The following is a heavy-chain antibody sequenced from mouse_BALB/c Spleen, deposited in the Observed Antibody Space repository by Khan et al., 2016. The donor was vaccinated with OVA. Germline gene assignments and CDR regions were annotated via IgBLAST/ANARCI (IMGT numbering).Heavy chain of an antibody. Sequence: EVQLQESGPGLVKPSQSLSLTCTVTGYSITSDYAWNWIRQFPGNKLEWMGYISYSGNTNYNPSLKIRISIPRDTSKNQFFLQLNSVTTEDTATYYCARVYGGDFDYWGQGTTLTVSS. J-gene: IGHJ2*01. V-gene: IGHV3-2*02. CDR1: GYSITSDYA. D-gene: IGHD1-1*01. CDR2: ISYSGNT. CDR3: ARVYGGDFDY.